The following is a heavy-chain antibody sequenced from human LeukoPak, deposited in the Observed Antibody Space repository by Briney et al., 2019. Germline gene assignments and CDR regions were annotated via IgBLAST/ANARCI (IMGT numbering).Heavy chain of an antibody. CDR3: ARAILGGLGGFDP. J-gene: IGHJ5*02. V-gene: IGHV4-59*01. CDR2: IYYSGST. Sequence: SETLSLTCTVSGGSISSYYWSWIRQPPGKGLEWIGYIYYSGSTNYNPSLKSRVTISVDTSKNQFSLKLSSVTAADTAVYYCARAILGGLGGFDPWGQGTLVTVSS. CDR1: GGSISSYY. D-gene: IGHD3-3*01.